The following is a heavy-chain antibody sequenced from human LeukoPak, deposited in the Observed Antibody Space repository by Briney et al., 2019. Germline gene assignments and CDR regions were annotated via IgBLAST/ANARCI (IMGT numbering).Heavy chain of an antibody. V-gene: IGHV3-48*03. J-gene: IGHJ4*02. CDR2: ISSSGSTI. CDR1: GFTFSSYE. D-gene: IGHD5-12*01. CDR3: ARGHDIVATISHFDY. Sequence: GGSLRLSCEASGFTFSSYEMNWVRQAPGKGLEWVSYISSSGSTIYYADSVKGRFTISRDNAKNSLYLQMNSLRAEDTAVYYCARGHDIVATISHFDYWGQGTLVTVSS.